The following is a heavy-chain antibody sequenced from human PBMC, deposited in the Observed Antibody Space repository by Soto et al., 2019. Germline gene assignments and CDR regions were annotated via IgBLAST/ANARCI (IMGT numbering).Heavy chain of an antibody. D-gene: IGHD3-16*01. CDR3: AKSLDDYIWGSYFDY. CDR2: ISGSGGST. Sequence: GGSLRLSCAASGFTFSSYAMSWVRQAPGKGLEWVSAISGSGGSTYYADSVKGRFTISRDNSKNTLYLQMNSLRAEDRAVYYCAKSLDDYIWGSYFDYWGQGTLVTVSS. V-gene: IGHV3-23*01. J-gene: IGHJ4*02. CDR1: GFTFSSYA.